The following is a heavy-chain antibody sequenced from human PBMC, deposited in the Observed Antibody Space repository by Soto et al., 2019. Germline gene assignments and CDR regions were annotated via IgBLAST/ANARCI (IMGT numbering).Heavy chain of an antibody. J-gene: IGHJ6*03. D-gene: IGHD1-20*01. CDR2: IKSKTDGGTT. Sequence: EVQLVESGGGLVKPGGSLRLSCAASGFTFSNAWMSWVRQAPGKGLEWVGRIKSKTDGGTTDYAAPVKGRFTISRDDSKNTLYLQMNSLKTEDTAVYYCTIGVITGITNYYYYMDVWGKGTTVTVSS. V-gene: IGHV3-15*01. CDR3: TIGVITGITNYYYYMDV. CDR1: GFTFSNAW.